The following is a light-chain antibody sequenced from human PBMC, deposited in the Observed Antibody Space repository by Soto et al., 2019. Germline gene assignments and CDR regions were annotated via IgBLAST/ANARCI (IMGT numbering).Light chain of an antibody. V-gene: IGKV1D-16*01. J-gene: IGKJ4*01. Sequence: DVQMTQSPSSLSASVGDRVTITCRASQDINSWLAWYQQNPGQAPKSLLYASSSLQTGVPSRFSGSESETDFTLTISSLQPLDSATYYCQQYIVYPLTFGGGTKVEIK. CDR1: QDINSW. CDR3: QQYIVYPLT. CDR2: ASS.